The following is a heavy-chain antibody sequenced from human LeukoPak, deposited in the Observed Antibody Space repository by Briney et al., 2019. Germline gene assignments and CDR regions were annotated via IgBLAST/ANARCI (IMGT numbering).Heavy chain of an antibody. CDR3: AKDDGNNAKLLLDY. J-gene: IGHJ4*02. V-gene: IGHV3-23*01. CDR1: GFTFSNYG. CDR2: ISSSGDST. D-gene: IGHD2/OR15-2a*01. Sequence: VGSLRLSCAVSGFTFSNYGMSWVRQAPGKGLEWVSAISSSGDSTYYADSVKGRFTISRDNSKNTLYLQMNGLRAEDTAIYYCAKDDGNNAKLLLDYWGQGTLVTVSS.